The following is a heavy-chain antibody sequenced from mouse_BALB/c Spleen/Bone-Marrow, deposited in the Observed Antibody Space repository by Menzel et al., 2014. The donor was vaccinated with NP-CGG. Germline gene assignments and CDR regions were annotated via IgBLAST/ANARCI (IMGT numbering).Heavy chain of an antibody. D-gene: IGHD1-1*01. Sequence: EVKLVESGGGLVQPGRSLKLSCAASGFDFSGYWMCWVRQAPGKGLEWIGEINPDSSTINYTPSLKDRFIISRDNAKNTLYLQMRKVRSEDTALYYCARLGYYGVMAYWGQGTSVTVSS. V-gene: IGHV4-1*02. CDR2: INPDSSTI. CDR1: GFDFSGYW. CDR3: ARLGYYGVMAY. J-gene: IGHJ4*01.